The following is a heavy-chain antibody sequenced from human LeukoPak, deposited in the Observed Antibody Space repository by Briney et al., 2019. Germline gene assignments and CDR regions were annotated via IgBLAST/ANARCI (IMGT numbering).Heavy chain of an antibody. CDR3: AREGVSGSYLEY. J-gene: IGHJ4*02. CDR1: GYTFTSFD. CDR2: MSPNSGDT. Sequence: ASVKVSCKASGYTFTSFDINWVRQAAGQGLEWMGWMSPNSGDTGYAQKFQGRVTMTRDTSISTAYMELSSLRSEDTAVYYCAREGVSGSYLEYWGQGTLVTVSS. D-gene: IGHD1-26*01. V-gene: IGHV1-8*01.